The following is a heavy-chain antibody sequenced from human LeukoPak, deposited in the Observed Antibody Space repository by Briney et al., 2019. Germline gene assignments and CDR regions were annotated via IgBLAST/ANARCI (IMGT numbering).Heavy chain of an antibody. J-gene: IGHJ3*02. CDR2: IYYSGST. CDR3: ASRYNTMIVPFDAFDI. D-gene: IGHD3-22*01. Sequence: SETLSLTCTVSGGSISSSSYYWGWIRQPPWKGLEWIGSIYYSGSTYYNPSLKSRVTISVDTSKNQFSLKLSPVTAADTTVYYCASRYNTMIVPFDAFDIWGQGTMVTVSS. V-gene: IGHV4-39*01. CDR1: GGSISSSSYY.